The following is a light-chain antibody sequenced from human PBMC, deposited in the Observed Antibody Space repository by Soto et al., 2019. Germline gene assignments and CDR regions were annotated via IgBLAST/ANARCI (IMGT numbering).Light chain of an antibody. V-gene: IGKV3-20*01. CDR3: QQYGYSAT. CDR2: AAS. Sequence: EIVLTQSPATLSSFPGDRVTLSCRASQYINTRLAWYQQKPGQAPRLLIYAASSRATGIPDRFSGSGSGTDFTLTISRLEPEDFAVYCCQQYGYSATFGGGTKVDIK. CDR1: QYINTR. J-gene: IGKJ4*01.